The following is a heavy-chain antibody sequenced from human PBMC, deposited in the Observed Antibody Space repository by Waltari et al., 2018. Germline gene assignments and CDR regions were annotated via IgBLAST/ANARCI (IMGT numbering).Heavy chain of an antibody. V-gene: IGHV4-39*07. J-gene: IGHJ5*02. Sequence: QLQLQESGPGLVKPSETLSLTCTVSGGSLSSSSYYWGWIRQPPGKGLEWIGSIYYSGSTYYNPSLKSRVTISVDTSKNQFSLKLSSVTAADTAVYYCARGESSSWSLFDPWGQGTLVTVSS. D-gene: IGHD6-13*01. CDR2: IYYSGST. CDR3: ARGESSSWSLFDP. CDR1: GGSLSSSSYY.